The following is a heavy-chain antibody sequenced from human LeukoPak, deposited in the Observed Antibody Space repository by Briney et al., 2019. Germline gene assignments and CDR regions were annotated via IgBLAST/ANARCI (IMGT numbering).Heavy chain of an antibody. CDR3: ARDQGRGSSGWYQEHDAFDI. J-gene: IGHJ3*02. CDR1: GGSFSGYY. D-gene: IGHD6-19*01. CDR2: IYYSGNT. Sequence: SETLSLTCAVYGGSFSGYYWSWIRQPPGKGLEWIGSIYYSGNTFYNPSLKSRVTISVDTSKNHFSLKLSSVTAAGTAVYYCARDQGRGSSGWYQEHDAFDIWGQGTMVTVSS. V-gene: IGHV4-34*01.